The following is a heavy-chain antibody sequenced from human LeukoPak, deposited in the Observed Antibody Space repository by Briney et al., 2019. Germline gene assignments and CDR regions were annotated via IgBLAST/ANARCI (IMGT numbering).Heavy chain of an antibody. CDR2: MSYSGST. J-gene: IGHJ5*02. CDR3: ARTAAIAPTAMNWFDP. Sequence: SETLSLTCTVSGGSINSGLYYWGWIRQPPGKGLEWIGRMSYSGSTRYNPSLKSRVTISFDTSKNRFSLKLSSVTAADTAVYYCARTAAIAPTAMNWFDPWGQGTLVTVSS. V-gene: IGHV4-39*07. CDR1: GGSINSGLYY. D-gene: IGHD1-1*01.